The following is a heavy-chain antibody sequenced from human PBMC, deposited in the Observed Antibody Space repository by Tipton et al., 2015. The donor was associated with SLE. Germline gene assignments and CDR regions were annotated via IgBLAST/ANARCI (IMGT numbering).Heavy chain of an antibody. Sequence: TLSLTCTVSGGSISSGSYYWSWIRQPAGKGLEWIGRIYTSGSTNYNPSLKSRVTISVDTSKNQFSLKLSSVTAADTAVYYCARWSRNWNEGAFDIWGQGTMVTVSS. CDR3: ARWSRNWNEGAFDI. CDR2: IYTSGST. CDR1: GGSISSGSYY. V-gene: IGHV4-61*02. D-gene: IGHD1-1*01. J-gene: IGHJ3*02.